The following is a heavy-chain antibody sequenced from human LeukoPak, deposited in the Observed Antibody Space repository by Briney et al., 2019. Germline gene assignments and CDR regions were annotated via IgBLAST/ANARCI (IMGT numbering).Heavy chain of an antibody. V-gene: IGHV4-39*07. Sequence: SETLSLTCTVSSGSISTSNYYWGWVRQPPGKALEWIGNIFYSGSTYYSPSLKSRVTISLDTSRNQFSLKLNSVTAADTAVYHCANPPTVTSFDYWGQGTLVTVSS. CDR2: IFYSGST. J-gene: IGHJ4*02. D-gene: IGHD4-11*01. CDR3: ANPPTVTSFDY. CDR1: SGSISTSNYY.